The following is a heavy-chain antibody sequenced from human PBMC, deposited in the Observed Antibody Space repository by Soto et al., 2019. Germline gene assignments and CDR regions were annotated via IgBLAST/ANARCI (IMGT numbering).Heavy chain of an antibody. V-gene: IGHV4-31*03. Sequence: KASETLSLTCTVSGGSISSRDYYCSWIRQFPGKGLEWIGYISYSESTDYNPSLKSRVTISADTSKNQFSLKLSSVTAADTAVYYCAGGNDYAKIGYWGQGAQVTVSS. J-gene: IGHJ4*02. CDR3: AGGNDYAKIGY. D-gene: IGHD4-17*01. CDR2: ISYSEST. CDR1: GGSISSRDYY.